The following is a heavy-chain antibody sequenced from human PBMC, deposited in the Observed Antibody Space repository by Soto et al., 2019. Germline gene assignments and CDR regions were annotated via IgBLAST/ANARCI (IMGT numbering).Heavy chain of an antibody. D-gene: IGHD3-22*01. CDR1: GFTFSSYA. CDR2: ISGSGVNT. V-gene: IGHV3-23*01. Sequence: EVQLLESGGGLVQPGGSLRLSCAASGFTFSSYAMSWVRQAPGKGLEWVSAISGSGVNTYYADSLKGRFTISRDNSKNTLNLQIKSRRAVATSIYYISKSSTYYDRSGYYYYYYGMDVWGRGSTVTVSS. J-gene: IGHJ6*02. CDR3: SKSSTYYDRSGYYYYYYGMDV.